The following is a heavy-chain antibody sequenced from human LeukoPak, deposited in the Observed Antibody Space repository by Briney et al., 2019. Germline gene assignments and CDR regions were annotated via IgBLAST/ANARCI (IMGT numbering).Heavy chain of an antibody. D-gene: IGHD3-10*01. CDR1: GGSISSSNW. Sequence: PSETLSLTCAVSGGSISSSNWWSWVRQPPGKGLEWIGEIYHSGSTNYNPSLKSRVTISVDTSKNQFSLKLSSVTAADTAVYYCARGIRGVMGNWFDPWGQGTLVTVSS. V-gene: IGHV4-4*02. J-gene: IGHJ5*02. CDR2: IYHSGST. CDR3: ARGIRGVMGNWFDP.